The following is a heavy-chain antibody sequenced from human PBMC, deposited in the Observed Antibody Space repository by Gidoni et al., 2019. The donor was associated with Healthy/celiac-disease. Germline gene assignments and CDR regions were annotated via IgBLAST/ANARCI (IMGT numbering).Heavy chain of an antibody. Sequence: EVQLLESGGGLVQPGGSLRLSCAASGFPFSSYAMSWVRQAPGKGLEWVSAISGSGGSTYYADSVKGRFTISRDNSKNTLYLQMNSLRAEDTAVYYCAKDTAPSIAARHFDYWGQGTLVTVSS. J-gene: IGHJ4*02. CDR2: ISGSGGST. V-gene: IGHV3-23*01. CDR1: GFPFSSYA. D-gene: IGHD6-6*01. CDR3: AKDTAPSIAARHFDY.